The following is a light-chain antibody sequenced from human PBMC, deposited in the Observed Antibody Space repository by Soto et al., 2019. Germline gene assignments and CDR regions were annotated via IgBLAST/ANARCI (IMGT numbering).Light chain of an antibody. J-gene: IGLJ2*01. CDR2: DVS. Sequence: QSALTQPASVSVSPGPSITISCTGTSSDVGGYSYVSWYQQHPGKAPKLMIYDVSHRPSGVSNRVSGSKSGNTASLTISGLQAEEEADYYCSSYTSSSTVDVVFGGGTKVTVL. CDR3: SSYTSSSTVDVV. V-gene: IGLV2-14*01. CDR1: SSDVGGYSY.